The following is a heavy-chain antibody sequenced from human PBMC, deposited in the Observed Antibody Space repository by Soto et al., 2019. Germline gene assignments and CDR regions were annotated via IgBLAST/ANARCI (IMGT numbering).Heavy chain of an antibody. CDR1: GCMFSSYT. Sequence: SVKVSFKASGCMFSSYTISWVRQAPGQGLEWMGGIIPMFGTADYAQKFQGRVTITADKSTSTAYMELSNLRSDDTAVYFCARGRSGIWGQGTLVTVSS. J-gene: IGHJ4*02. V-gene: IGHV1-69*06. D-gene: IGHD3-3*01. CDR3: ARGRSGI. CDR2: IIPMFGTA.